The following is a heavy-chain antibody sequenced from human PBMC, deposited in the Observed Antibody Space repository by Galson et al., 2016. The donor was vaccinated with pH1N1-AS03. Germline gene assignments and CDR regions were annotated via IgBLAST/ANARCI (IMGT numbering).Heavy chain of an antibody. CDR1: GFSFSTYA. J-gene: IGHJ6*03. CDR2: ISGIGGTT. D-gene: IGHD3-3*01. V-gene: IGHV3-23*01. Sequence: SLRLSCAASGFSFSTYAMTWVRQAPGKGLEWVSGISGIGGTTYYAESVKGRSAISRDNSKNTLYLLMNSLRAEDTAVYYCAKGDDFWSGYSPNYYYCMDGWGKGTTVTVSS. CDR3: AKGDDFWSGYSPNYYYCMDG.